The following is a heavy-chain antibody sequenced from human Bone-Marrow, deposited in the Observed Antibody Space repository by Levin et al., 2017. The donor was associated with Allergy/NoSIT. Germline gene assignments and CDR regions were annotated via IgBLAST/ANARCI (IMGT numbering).Heavy chain of an antibody. Sequence: GGSLRLSCAASGFTFSSYAMSWVRQAPGKGLDWVSAISGSGTSTYYADSVKGRFTNSRDNSMTTLYLQMNRLRAEDTAVYYCAKGAGWVAGAVALIWGQGTLVTVSS. CDR3: AKGAGWVAGAVALI. CDR1: GFTFSSYA. V-gene: IGHV3-23*01. J-gene: IGHJ4*02. D-gene: IGHD6-19*01. CDR2: ISGSGTST.